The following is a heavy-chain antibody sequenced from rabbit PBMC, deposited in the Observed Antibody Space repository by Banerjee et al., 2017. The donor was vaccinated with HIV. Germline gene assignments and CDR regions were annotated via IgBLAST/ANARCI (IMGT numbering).Heavy chain of an antibody. CDR3: ARGDISSGWDL. CDR1: GFDFSGNA. V-gene: IGHV1S40*01. D-gene: IGHD4-1*01. J-gene: IGHJ4*01. CDR2: IYTSSGST. Sequence: SLTLTCKASGFDFSGNALCWFRQAPGKGPEWIACIYTSSGSTYYATWAKGRFTISGTSSTTVTLQMTSLTAADTATYFCARGDISSGWDLWGPGTLVTVS.